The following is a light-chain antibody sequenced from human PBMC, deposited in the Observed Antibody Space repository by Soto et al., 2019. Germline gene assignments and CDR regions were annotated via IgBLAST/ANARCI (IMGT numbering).Light chain of an antibody. V-gene: IGKV3-15*01. CDR1: HDVSSR. J-gene: IGKJ4*01. Sequence: EIVMTQSPVTLSVSPGERATLSCRASHDVSSRLAWYQQKPGQAPRLLIYDASTRATGLPARFSGSGSGTEFTLHISSLQSEDFAVYYCQHYTNWPLTFGGGTKVEIK. CDR3: QHYTNWPLT. CDR2: DAS.